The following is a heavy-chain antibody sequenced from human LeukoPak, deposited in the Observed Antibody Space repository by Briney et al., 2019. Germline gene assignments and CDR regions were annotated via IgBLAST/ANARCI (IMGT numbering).Heavy chain of an antibody. J-gene: IGHJ4*02. V-gene: IGHV3-66*01. D-gene: IGHD6-13*01. CDR3: ARSRGIWQQLVF. Sequence: PGGSLRLSCAASGFTLSSYWMHWVRQVPGKGLEWVSVIYSGGSTYYADSVKGRFTISRDNSKNTLYLQMNSLRAEDTAVYYCARSRGIWQQLVFWGQGTLVTVSS. CDR2: IYSGGST. CDR1: GFTLSSYW.